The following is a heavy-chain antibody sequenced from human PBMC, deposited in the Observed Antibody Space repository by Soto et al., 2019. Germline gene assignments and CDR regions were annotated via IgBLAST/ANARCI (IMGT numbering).Heavy chain of an antibody. CDR3: GRDSGTFHIDY. J-gene: IGHJ4*02. V-gene: IGHV3-7*04. Sequence: PGGSMRLSCVASGFTFSSHWMTWVRQAPGKGLEWVANIKEDGSDIYYADSVKGRFTISRDNAKKSLYLQMNSLRADDTVVSYCGRDSGTFHIDYWGQGTLVTVSS. CDR2: IKEDGSDI. D-gene: IGHD1-26*01. CDR1: GFTFSSHW.